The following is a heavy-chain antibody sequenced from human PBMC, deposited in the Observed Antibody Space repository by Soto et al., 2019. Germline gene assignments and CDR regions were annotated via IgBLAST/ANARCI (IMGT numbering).Heavy chain of an antibody. CDR3: ATHGLGVSSPPYFDN. CDR2: FVPLFGTT. Sequence: QLVQSGSEVKTPGSSVKVSCQASGGTFSGYVVTWVRQAPGQGLEWMGEFVPLFGTTNYAQRFSGRIPITAEESTSTAYMEVRTLRSDDTAVYYCATHGLGVSSPPYFDNWGQGTLVTVSS. V-gene: IGHV1-69*01. J-gene: IGHJ4*02. D-gene: IGHD3-16*01. CDR1: GGTFSGYV.